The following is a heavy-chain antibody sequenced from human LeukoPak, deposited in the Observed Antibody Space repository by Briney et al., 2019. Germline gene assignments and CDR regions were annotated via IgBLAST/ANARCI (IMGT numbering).Heavy chain of an antibody. CDR3: ARGPLFLAVVIPFDL. D-gene: IGHD4-23*01. CDR1: GGSISSGGYY. J-gene: IGHJ2*01. CDR2: IYHSGST. Sequence: SQTLSLTCTVSGGSISSGGYYWSWIRQPPGKGLEWIGYIYHSGSTNYNPSLKSRVTISVDASKNQFSLKLSSVTAADTAVYYCARGPLFLAVVIPFDLWGRGTLVTVSS. V-gene: IGHV4-30-2*01.